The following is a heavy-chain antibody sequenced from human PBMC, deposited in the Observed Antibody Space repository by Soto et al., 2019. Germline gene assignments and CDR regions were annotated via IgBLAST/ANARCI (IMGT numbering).Heavy chain of an antibody. V-gene: IGHV1-18*04. CDR1: GYTFTSYG. D-gene: IGHD3-22*01. J-gene: IGHJ4*02. CDR2: ISAYNGNT. CDR3: ARDEEEGSYYVSSGYSAPDY. Sequence: GASVKVSCKASGYTFTSYGISWVRQAPGQGLEWMGWISAYNGNTNYAQKLQGRVTMTTDTSTSTAYMELRSLRSDDTAVYYCARDEEEGSYYVSSGYSAPDYWGQGTLVTVSS.